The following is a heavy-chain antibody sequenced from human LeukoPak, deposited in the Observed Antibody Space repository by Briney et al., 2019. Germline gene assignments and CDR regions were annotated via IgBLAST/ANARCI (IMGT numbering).Heavy chain of an antibody. CDR3: AKVGVGSTWFDP. J-gene: IGHJ5*02. CDR1: GFTVSSDY. D-gene: IGHD3-10*01. Sequence: GRSLRLSCAVSGFTVSSDYMSWVRQAPGKGLEWVSIIYSGGNTYYADSVKGRFTISRDNSKNTLYLQMNSLRAEDSAMYYCAKVGVGSTWFDPWGQGTLVTVSS. CDR2: IYSGGNT. V-gene: IGHV3-53*01.